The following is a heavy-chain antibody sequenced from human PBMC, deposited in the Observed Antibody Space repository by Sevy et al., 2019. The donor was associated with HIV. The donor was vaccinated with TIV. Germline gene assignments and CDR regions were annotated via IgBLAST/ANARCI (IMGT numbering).Heavy chain of an antibody. J-gene: IGHJ4*02. Sequence: GGSLRLSCAASGFTFSSYGMHCVRQAPGKGLEWVAFIRYDGSNKYNADSVKGRFTVSRDNSKNTLYLQINSLRAEDTAVYYCAKDFSRQQLDYWGQGTLVTVSS. CDR1: GFTFSSYG. CDR2: IRYDGSNK. D-gene: IGHD6-13*01. CDR3: AKDFSRQQLDY. V-gene: IGHV3-30*02.